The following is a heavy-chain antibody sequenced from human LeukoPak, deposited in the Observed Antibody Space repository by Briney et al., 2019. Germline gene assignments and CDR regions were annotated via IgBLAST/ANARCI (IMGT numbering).Heavy chain of an antibody. Sequence: PSETLSLTCTVSGGSISSYYWSWIRQPPGKGLEWIGYIYYSGSTNYNPSLKSRVTISVDTSKNQFSLKLSSVTAADTAVYYCARLGAGPYYYYYGMDVWGQGTTVTVSS. D-gene: IGHD1-26*01. CDR1: GGSISSYY. J-gene: IGHJ6*02. V-gene: IGHV4-59*01. CDR3: ARLGAGPYYYYYGMDV. CDR2: IYYSGST.